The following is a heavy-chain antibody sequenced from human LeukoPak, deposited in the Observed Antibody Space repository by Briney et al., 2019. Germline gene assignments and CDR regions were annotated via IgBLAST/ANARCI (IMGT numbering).Heavy chain of an antibody. CDR3: ARDRVSLYYYYGMDV. CDR1: GFTVSSNY. J-gene: IGHJ6*02. Sequence: GGSLRLSCAASGFTVSSNYMSWVRQAPGKGLEWVSVIYSGGSTYYADSVKGRFTISRDNSKNTLYLQMNSLRAEDTAVYYCARDRVSLYYYYGMDVWGQGTTVTVSS. V-gene: IGHV3-53*01. CDR2: IYSGGST.